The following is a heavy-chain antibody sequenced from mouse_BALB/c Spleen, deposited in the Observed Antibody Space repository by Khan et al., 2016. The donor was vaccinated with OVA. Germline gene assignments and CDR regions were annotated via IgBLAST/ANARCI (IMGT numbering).Heavy chain of an antibody. V-gene: IGHV5-6-4*01. CDR2: ISRGSTYT. J-gene: IGHJ1*01. CDR1: GFSFSTYT. Sequence: EVELVESGGGLVKPGGSLKLSCAASGFSFSTYTMSWVRQTPEKRLEWVATISRGSTYTYYPDSVRGRFTISRDNAKNTLYLQMSSLKSEDTAMYYCTRDCNYAHWYFDVWGAGTTVTVSS. CDR3: TRDCNYAHWYFDV. D-gene: IGHD2-1*01.